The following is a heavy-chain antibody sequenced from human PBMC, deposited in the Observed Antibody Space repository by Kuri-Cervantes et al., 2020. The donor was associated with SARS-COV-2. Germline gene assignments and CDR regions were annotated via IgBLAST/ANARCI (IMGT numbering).Heavy chain of an antibody. V-gene: IGHV5-51*01. CDR2: IYPGDSDT. Sequence: GGSLRLSCKGFGYSFTNYWIGWVRQMPGKGLEWMGIIYPGDSDTRYSPSFQGQVTISADKSINTAFLQWSSLKASDTAIYYCARRAYGEEVDYYYMDVWGKGTAVTVSS. CDR1: GYSFTNYW. J-gene: IGHJ6*03. CDR3: ARRAYGEEVDYYYMDV. D-gene: IGHD4-17*01.